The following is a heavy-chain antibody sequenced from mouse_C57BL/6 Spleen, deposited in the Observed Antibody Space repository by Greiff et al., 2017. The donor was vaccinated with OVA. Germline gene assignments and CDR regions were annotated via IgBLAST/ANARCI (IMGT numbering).Heavy chain of an antibody. J-gene: IGHJ1*03. CDR3: ARLMGTGYFDV. Sequence: EVKLVESGPELVKPGASVKISCKASGYSFTGYYMNWVKQSPEKSLEWIGEINPSTGGTTYNQKFKAKATLTVDKSSSTAYMQLKSLTSEDSAVYYCARLMGTGYFDVWGTGTTVTVSS. V-gene: IGHV1-42*01. CDR1: GYSFTGYY. CDR2: INPSTGGT. D-gene: IGHD3-3*01.